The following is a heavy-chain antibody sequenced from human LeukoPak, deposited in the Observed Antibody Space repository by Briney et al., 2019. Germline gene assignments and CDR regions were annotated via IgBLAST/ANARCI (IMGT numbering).Heavy chain of an antibody. CDR1: GGSISSYY. J-gene: IGHJ2*01. Sequence: PSETLSLTCTVSGGSISSYYWSWIRQPPGKGLEWIGYIYYSGSTNYNPSLKSRVTISVDTSKNQFSLKLSSVTAADTAVYYCARGISSSRRDWYFDLWGRGTLVTVSS. D-gene: IGHD6-6*01. V-gene: IGHV4-59*01. CDR3: ARGISSSRRDWYFDL. CDR2: IYYSGST.